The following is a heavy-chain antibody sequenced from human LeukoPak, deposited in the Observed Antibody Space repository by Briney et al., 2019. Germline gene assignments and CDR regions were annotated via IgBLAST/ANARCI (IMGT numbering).Heavy chain of an antibody. CDR1: GYSFIDYY. V-gene: IGHV1-2*02. D-gene: IGHD1-26*01. CDR3: ARDPGGVDY. J-gene: IGHJ4*02. Sequence: GASVKVSCKTSGYSFIDYYIHWVRQAPGQGLEWMGWINSNSADTNYAQNFQGRVTMTRDTSISTAYMELRSLRSDDTAVYYCARDPGGVDYWGQGTLVTVSS. CDR2: INSNSADT.